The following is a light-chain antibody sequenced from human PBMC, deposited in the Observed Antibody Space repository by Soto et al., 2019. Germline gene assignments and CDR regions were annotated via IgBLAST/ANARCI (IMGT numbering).Light chain of an antibody. CDR1: SSEIHDYKF. CDR2: EVT. CDR3: TSYARSGYV. J-gene: IGLJ1*01. Sequence: QSVMTHPASVSWSPGHSITISCTGTSSEIHDYKFFSWYQQHPVKAPKLITYEVTRRPSGVSHLFSGSKSRNMESLTISGLQAEDEADYYCTSYARSGYVFGTGTKVTV. V-gene: IGLV2-14*01.